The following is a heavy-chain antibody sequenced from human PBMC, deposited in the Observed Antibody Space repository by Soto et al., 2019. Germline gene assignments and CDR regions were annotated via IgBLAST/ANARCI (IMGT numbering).Heavy chain of an antibody. CDR1: GGSISSSSYY. D-gene: IGHD2-2*01. V-gene: IGHV4-39*01. CDR3: AGGYCSSTSCSITGEDWFVL. Sequence: SETLSLTCTVSGGSISSSSYYWGWIRQPPGKGLEWIGSIYYSGSTYYNPSLKSRVTISVDTSKNQFSLKLSSVTAADTAVYYCAGGYCSSTSCSITGEDWFVLWGQGILVTVSS. CDR2: IYYSGST. J-gene: IGHJ5*02.